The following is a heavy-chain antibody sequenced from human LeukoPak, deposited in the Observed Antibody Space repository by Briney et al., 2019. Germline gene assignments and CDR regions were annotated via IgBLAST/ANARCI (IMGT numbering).Heavy chain of an antibody. V-gene: IGHV4-61*02. Sequence: ASQTLSLTCTVSGGSISSGNYYWSWIRQPAGKGLEWIGRIYNNGSTNYNAALKSRVTISVDTSKNQFSLKLSSVTAADTAVYYCAREGVKMVRGADYWGQGTLVTVSS. J-gene: IGHJ4*02. CDR3: AREGVKMVRGADY. D-gene: IGHD3-10*01. CDR1: GGSISSGNYY. CDR2: IYNNGST.